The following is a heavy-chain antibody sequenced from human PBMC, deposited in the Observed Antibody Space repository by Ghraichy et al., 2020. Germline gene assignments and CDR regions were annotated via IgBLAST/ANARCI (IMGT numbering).Heavy chain of an antibody. D-gene: IGHD3-22*01. V-gene: IGHV4-38-2*02. CDR3: ARVLYYYDSAGYSKRAFDI. J-gene: IGHJ3*02. Sequence: SETLSLTCTISGHSISSTYYWCWIRQHPGRGLEWIGGFLHSGSIFYNPSLRSRVTISVETSNNVSLNVRFVTAADTAVYYCARVLYYYDSAGYSKRAFDIWGQGTMV. CDR1: GHSISSTYY. CDR2: FLHSGSI.